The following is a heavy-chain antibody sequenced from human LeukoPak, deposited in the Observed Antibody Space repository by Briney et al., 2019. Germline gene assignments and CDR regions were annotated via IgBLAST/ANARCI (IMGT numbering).Heavy chain of an antibody. CDR1: SGSISSGDYY. J-gene: IGHJ3*02. D-gene: IGHD3-16*01. V-gene: IGHV4-30-4*01. CDR2: IYYSGST. Sequence: SETLSLTCTVSSGSISSGDYYWSWIRQPPGKGLEWIGYIYYSGSTYYNPSLKSRVTISVDTSKNQFSLKLSSVTAADTAVYYCARVGGGTRAFDIWGQGTMVTVSS. CDR3: ARVGGGTRAFDI.